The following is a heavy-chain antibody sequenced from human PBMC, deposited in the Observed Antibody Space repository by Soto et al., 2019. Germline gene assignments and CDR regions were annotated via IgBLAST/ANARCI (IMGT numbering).Heavy chain of an antibody. Sequence: QVQLVQSGAEVKKPGASVKVSCKASGYTFTSYGISWVRQAPGQGLEWMGWISAYNGNTNYAQKLQGRVTMTTDTSPSTAYMELRSLRSDDTAVYYCARNPLGSGYYMSPAGYYFDYWGQGTLVTVSS. CDR2: ISAYNGNT. CDR1: GYTFTSYG. J-gene: IGHJ4*02. CDR3: ARNPLGSGYYMSPAGYYFDY. V-gene: IGHV1-18*04. D-gene: IGHD3-3*01.